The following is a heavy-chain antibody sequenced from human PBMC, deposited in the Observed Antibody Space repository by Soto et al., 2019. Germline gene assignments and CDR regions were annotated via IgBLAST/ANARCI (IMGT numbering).Heavy chain of an antibody. CDR1: GGSISSSSYY. CDR3: ARRGGSYGLFDY. D-gene: IGHD1-26*01. CDR2: IYYSGST. V-gene: IGHV4-39*01. J-gene: IGHJ4*02. Sequence: QLLESGPGLVKPSETLSLTCTVSGGSISSSSYYWGWIRQPPGKGLEWIGSIYYSGSTYYNPSLKSRVTISVDTSKNQFSLKLSSVTAADTAVYYCARRGGSYGLFDYWGQGTLVTVSS.